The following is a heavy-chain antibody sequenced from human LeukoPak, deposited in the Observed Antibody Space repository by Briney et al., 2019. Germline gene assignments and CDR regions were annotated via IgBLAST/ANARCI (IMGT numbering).Heavy chain of an antibody. D-gene: IGHD2-8*02. CDR3: AKRVEYKSPSGGYFDY. V-gene: IGHV3-23*01. Sequence: GGSLRLSCAASGFNFNTYGMSWVRQAPGKGLEWLSSISDSGKNVYYADSVKGRFTISKHNSKNTLYLQMNSLSAEGTAVYYCAKRVEYKSPSGGYFDYWGQGTLVTVSS. J-gene: IGHJ4*02. CDR2: ISDSGKNV. CDR1: GFNFNTYG.